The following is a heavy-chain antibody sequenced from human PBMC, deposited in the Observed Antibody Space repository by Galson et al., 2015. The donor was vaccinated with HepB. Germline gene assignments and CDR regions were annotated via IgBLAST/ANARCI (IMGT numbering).Heavy chain of an antibody. V-gene: IGHV3-23*01. D-gene: IGHD5-18*01. CDR3: AKSEDTAPGYYYMDV. CDR2: ISGSGGST. J-gene: IGHJ6*03. Sequence: SLRLSCAASGFTFSSYAMSWVREAPGKGLEWVSTISGSGGSTYYADSVKGRFTISRDNSKNTLHLQMNSLRAEDTAVYYCAKSEDTAPGYYYMDVWGKGTTVTVSS. CDR1: GFTFSSYA.